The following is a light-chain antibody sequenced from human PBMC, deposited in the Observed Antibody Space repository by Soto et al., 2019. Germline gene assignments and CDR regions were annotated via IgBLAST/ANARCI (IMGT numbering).Light chain of an antibody. CDR1: QSVSSNY. V-gene: IGKV3-20*01. Sequence: EIVLTQSPGTLSLSPGERATLSCRASQSVSSNYLAWHQQKPGQAPRLLIYGSSSRATGIPDRFSGGGSGTDFTLTISRLEPEDFAVYFCQQYGSSPPFTFGQGTKVEIK. J-gene: IGKJ2*01. CDR2: GSS. CDR3: QQYGSSPPFT.